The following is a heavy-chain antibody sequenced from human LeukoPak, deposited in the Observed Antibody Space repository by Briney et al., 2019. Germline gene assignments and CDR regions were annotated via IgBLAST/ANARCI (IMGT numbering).Heavy chain of an antibody. V-gene: IGHV1-69*02. D-gene: IGHD6-6*01. CDR2: FIPILGIA. CDR3: ARSIAAQGTWFDP. J-gene: IGHJ5*02. CDR1: GGTFSSYT. Sequence: GASVKVSCKASGGTFSSYTISWVRQAPGQGLEWMGRFIPILGIANYAQKFQGRVTITADKSTSTAYMELSSLRSEDTAVYYCARSIAAQGTWFDPWGQGTLVTVSS.